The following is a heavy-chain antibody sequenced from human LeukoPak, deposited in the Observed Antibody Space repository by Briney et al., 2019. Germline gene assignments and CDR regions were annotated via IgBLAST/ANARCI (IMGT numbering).Heavy chain of an antibody. CDR3: VRLGRMGNVVY. V-gene: IGHV4-39*01. CDR2: MYYSGAT. D-gene: IGHD3/OR15-3a*01. J-gene: IGHJ4*02. CDR1: GGSISRTSQS. Sequence: SETLSLTCTVSGGSISRTSQSWGWIRQPPENGLEWIGSMYYSGATYYNPSLKSRVTISLDTSKNQFSLTLTSVTAADTAVYYCVRLGRMGNVVYWGRGTLVPVSS.